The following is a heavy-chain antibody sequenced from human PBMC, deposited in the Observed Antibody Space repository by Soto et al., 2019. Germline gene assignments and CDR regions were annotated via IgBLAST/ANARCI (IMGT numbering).Heavy chain of an antibody. J-gene: IGHJ5*02. CDR2: IIPIFGTA. CDR3: ARVYYDSSGYYLWWFDP. CDR1: GGTFSSYA. Sequence: QAQLVQSGAEVKKPGSSVKVSCKASGGTFSSYAISWVRQAPGQGLEWMGGIIPIFGTADYAQKFQGRVTITADESTSTAYMELSSLRSEDTAVYYCARVYYDSSGYYLWWFDPCGQGTLVTVSS. D-gene: IGHD3-22*01. V-gene: IGHV1-69*01.